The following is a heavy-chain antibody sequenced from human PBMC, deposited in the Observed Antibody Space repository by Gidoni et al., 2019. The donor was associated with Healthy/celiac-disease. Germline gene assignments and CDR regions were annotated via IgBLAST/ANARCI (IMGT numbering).Heavy chain of an antibody. D-gene: IGHD3-10*01. V-gene: IGHV3-23*01. J-gene: IGHJ4*02. CDR2: ISGSGGRT. Sequence: EVQLLDTGGGWVQPGGSLTLYGAASGSTLSSYAMSWVRQVPGKGLECVSAISGSGGRTYYADSVKGRFTISRDNSKNTLYLQMNSLRAEDTAVYYCAKGAYYGSGSHAHWGQGTLVTVSA. CDR1: GSTLSSYA. CDR3: AKGAYYGSGSHAH.